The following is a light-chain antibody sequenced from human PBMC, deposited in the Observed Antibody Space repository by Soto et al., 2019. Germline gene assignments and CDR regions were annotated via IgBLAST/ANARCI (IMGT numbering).Light chain of an antibody. CDR1: QSVSSN. J-gene: IGKJ2*01. Sequence: EIVMTQSPATLSVSPGERATLSCRASQSVSSNLAWYQQKPGQAPRLLIYGASTMATGIPARFSGSGSGTELTLTVSSLQSEDFAVYCCQQYNNWPPANTFGQGTKLEIK. CDR2: GAS. V-gene: IGKV3-15*01. CDR3: QQYNNWPPANT.